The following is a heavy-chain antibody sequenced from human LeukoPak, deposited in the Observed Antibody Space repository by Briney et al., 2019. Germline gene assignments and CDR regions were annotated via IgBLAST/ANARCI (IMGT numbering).Heavy chain of an antibody. CDR3: ARPAATGTNNGPEKY. D-gene: IGHD1-26*01. J-gene: IGHJ4*02. CDR1: GFTFSDYY. V-gene: IGHV3-11*01. CDR2: ISGTGYTI. Sequence: GGSLRLSCAASGFTFSDYYMTWIRQAPGKGLEWISFISGTGYTIYYTDSVRGRFTISRDNAKNSLYLQMNSLRAEDTAVYCCARPAATGTNNGPEKYWGQGTLVTVSS.